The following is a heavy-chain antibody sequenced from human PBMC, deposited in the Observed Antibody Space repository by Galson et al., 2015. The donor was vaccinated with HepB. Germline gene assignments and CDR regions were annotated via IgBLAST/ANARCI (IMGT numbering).Heavy chain of an antibody. V-gene: IGHV1-18*01. D-gene: IGHD3-10*01. CDR2: ISAYNGNT. Sequence: SVKVSCKASGYTFTSYGISWVRQAPGQGLEWMGWISAYNGNTNYAQKLQGRVTMTTDTSTSTAYMELRSLRSDDTAVYYCARDSSGWFGELLVGYYYYYMDVWGKGTTVTVSS. J-gene: IGHJ6*03. CDR3: ARDSSGWFGELLVGYYYYYMDV. CDR1: GYTFTSYG.